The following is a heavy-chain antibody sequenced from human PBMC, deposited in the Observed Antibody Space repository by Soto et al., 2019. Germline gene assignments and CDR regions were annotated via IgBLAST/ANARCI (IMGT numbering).Heavy chain of an antibody. CDR1: GGSISSAGYY. Sequence: QVQMQESGPRLLKPSQTLSLTCTVSGGSISSAGYYWSWIRQLPGKGLEWIGYIYYTGSTDYNPALKSRVTMSVDTSKNQFSLRLSSVTAADTAVYYCARDPEYHYDNSGFKYWGQGTLVTVSS. D-gene: IGHD3-22*01. CDR3: ARDPEYHYDNSGFKY. J-gene: IGHJ4*02. V-gene: IGHV4-31*03. CDR2: IYYTGST.